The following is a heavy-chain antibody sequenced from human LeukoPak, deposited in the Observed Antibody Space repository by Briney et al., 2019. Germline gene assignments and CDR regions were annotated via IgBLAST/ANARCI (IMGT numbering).Heavy chain of an antibody. Sequence: KSGGSLRLSCAASGFTFSSYTMNWVRQAPGKGLEWVSSISGNNIYMYYADSVKGRFTIPRDNAKNSLYLQMNSLRAEDTAVYYCARDGEYSSSWDPGAFDIWGQGTMVTVSS. J-gene: IGHJ3*02. CDR2: ISGNNIYM. CDR1: GFTFSSYT. V-gene: IGHV3-21*01. D-gene: IGHD6-13*01. CDR3: ARDGEYSSSWDPGAFDI.